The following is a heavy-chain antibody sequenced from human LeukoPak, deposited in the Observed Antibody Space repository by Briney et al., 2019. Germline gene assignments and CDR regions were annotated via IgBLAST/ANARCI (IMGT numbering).Heavy chain of an antibody. CDR3: AKDLWYSSGWYRGLGFDY. J-gene: IGHJ4*02. CDR1: GFTFSSYA. Sequence: GGSLRLSCAASGFTFSSYAMSWVRQAPGKGLEWVSAISGSGGSTYYADSVKGRFTISRDNSKNTLYLQTNSLRAEDTAVYYCAKDLWYSSGWYRGLGFDYWGQGTLVTVSS. V-gene: IGHV3-23*01. D-gene: IGHD6-19*01. CDR2: ISGSGGST.